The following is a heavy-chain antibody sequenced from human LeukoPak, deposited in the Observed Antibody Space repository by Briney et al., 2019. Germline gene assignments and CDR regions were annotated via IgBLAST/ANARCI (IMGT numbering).Heavy chain of an antibody. CDR2: ISWNSGSI. V-gene: IGHV3-9*01. D-gene: IGHD3-10*01. CDR1: GFTFDDYA. J-gene: IGHJ6*02. CDR3: AKDGGSGSPPPYYYYYGMDV. Sequence: GGSLRLFCAASGFTFDDYAMHWVRQAPGKGLEWVSGISWNSGSIGYADSVKGRFTISRDNAKNSLYLQMNSLRAEDTALYYCAKDGGSGSPPPYYYYYGMDVWGQGTTVTVSS.